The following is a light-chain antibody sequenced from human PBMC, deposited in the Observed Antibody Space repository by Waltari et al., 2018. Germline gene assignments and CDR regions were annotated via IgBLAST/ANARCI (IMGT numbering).Light chain of an antibody. CDR1: SSDVGTYKF. V-gene: IGLV2-23*02. Sequence: QSALTQPASVSGSPGQSITISCTGSSSDVGTYKFVSWYHQHPGKAPKLMIYEINQRPSGISNRFSGSKFGNTAVLTISGLQTDDEADYYCCSYVTGDTWVFGGGTRVAVL. CDR3: CSYVTGDTWV. CDR2: EIN. J-gene: IGLJ3*02.